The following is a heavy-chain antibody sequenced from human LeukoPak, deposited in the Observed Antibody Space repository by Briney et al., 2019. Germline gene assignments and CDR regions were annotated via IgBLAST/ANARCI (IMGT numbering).Heavy chain of an antibody. D-gene: IGHD3-22*01. Sequence: SETLSLTCTVSGGSISSSSYYWGWIRQPPGKGLEWIGSIYYSGSTYYNPSLKSRVTISVDTSKNQFSLKLSSVTAADTAVYYCARGRSRKNYYDSSGYYSGAGYNWFDPWGQGTLVTVSS. V-gene: IGHV4-39*07. J-gene: IGHJ5*02. CDR3: ARGRSRKNYYDSSGYYSGAGYNWFDP. CDR1: GGSISSSSYY. CDR2: IYYSGST.